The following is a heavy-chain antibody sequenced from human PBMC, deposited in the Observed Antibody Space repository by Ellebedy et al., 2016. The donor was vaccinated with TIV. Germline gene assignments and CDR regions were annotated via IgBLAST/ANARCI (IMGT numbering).Heavy chain of an antibody. CDR2: INHSGST. Sequence: MPSETLSLTCAVYGGSFSGYYWSWIRQPPGKGLEWIGEINHSGSTNYNPSLKSRVTVSVDTSKNQFSLKLSSVTTADTAVYYCARGHVSTTPIDYWGQGTLVTVSS. CDR3: ARGHVSTTPIDY. CDR1: GGSFSGYY. D-gene: IGHD1-1*01. V-gene: IGHV4-34*01. J-gene: IGHJ4*02.